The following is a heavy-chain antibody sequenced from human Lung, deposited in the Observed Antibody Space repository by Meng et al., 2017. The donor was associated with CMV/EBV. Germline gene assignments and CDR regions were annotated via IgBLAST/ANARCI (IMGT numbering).Heavy chain of an antibody. CDR2: IRSKANSYAT. J-gene: IGHJ4*02. Sequence: GGSLRLSCAASGFTFGGSAIHWVRQASGKGLEWVGRIRSKANSYATTYVASVKGRFTISRDDSRNTAYLLMNSLKTEDTAVYYCSISETGNPRRDVWGQGXLVTVSS. V-gene: IGHV3-73*01. D-gene: IGHD1-1*01. CDR3: SISETGNPRRDV. CDR1: GFTFGGSA.